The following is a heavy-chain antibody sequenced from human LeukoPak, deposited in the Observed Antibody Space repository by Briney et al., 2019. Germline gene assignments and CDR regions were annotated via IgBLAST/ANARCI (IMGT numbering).Heavy chain of an antibody. V-gene: IGHV3-7*01. J-gene: IGHJ4*02. D-gene: IGHD3-9*01. Sequence: GGSLRLSCAASGFTFSSYWMSWVRQAPGKGLEWVANIKQDGSEKYYVDSVKGRFTISRDNAKNSLYLQMNSLRAEDTAVYYCAREGLRYFDWLLTQYYFDYWGQGTLVTVSS. CDR3: AREGLRYFDWLLTQYYFDY. CDR2: IKQDGSEK. CDR1: GFTFSSYW.